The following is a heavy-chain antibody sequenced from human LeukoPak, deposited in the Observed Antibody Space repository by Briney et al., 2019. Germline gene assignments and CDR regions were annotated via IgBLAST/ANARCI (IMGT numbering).Heavy chain of an antibody. Sequence: ASVKVSCKASGGTFSSYAISWVRQAPGQRLEWMGGIIPIFGTANYAQKFQGRVTITTDESTSTAYMELSSLRFEDTAVYYCASHSDSGSYVDYWGQGTLVTVSS. CDR2: IIPIFGTA. V-gene: IGHV1-69*05. J-gene: IGHJ4*02. D-gene: IGHD1-26*01. CDR1: GGTFSSYA. CDR3: ASHSDSGSYVDY.